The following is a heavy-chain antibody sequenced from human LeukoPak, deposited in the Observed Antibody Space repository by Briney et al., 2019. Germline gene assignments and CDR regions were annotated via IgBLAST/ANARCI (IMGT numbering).Heavy chain of an antibody. D-gene: IGHD3-3*01. CDR3: ARVYYDFWSGHHDAFDI. V-gene: IGHV4-4*07. J-gene: IGHJ3*02. CDR2: IYTSGST. Sequence: PSETLSLTCTVSGGSISSYYWSWIRQPAGKGLEWIGRIYTSGSTNYNPSLKSRVTMSVDTSKNQFSLKLCSVTAADTAVYYCARVYYDFWSGHHDAFDIWGQGTMVTVSS. CDR1: GGSISSYY.